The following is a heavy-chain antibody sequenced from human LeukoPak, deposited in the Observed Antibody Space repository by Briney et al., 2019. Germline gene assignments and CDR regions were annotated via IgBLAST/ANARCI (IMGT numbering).Heavy chain of an antibody. Sequence: GGPLRLSCAGSGFTFSGFAMHWVRQAPGKGLEWVAATSYHGRDKYYADAVSGRFTISRDNSKNTLHLEMNSLRTDDTAVYYCTKERGGGGRRINLMVGGYGPWGQGTQVTVSS. D-gene: IGHD3-22*01. CDR1: GFTFSGFA. CDR2: TSYHGRDK. J-gene: IGHJ5*02. CDR3: TKERGGGGRRINLMVGGYGP. V-gene: IGHV3-30*04.